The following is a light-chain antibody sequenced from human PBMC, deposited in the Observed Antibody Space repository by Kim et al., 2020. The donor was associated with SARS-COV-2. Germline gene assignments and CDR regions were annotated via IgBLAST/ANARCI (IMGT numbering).Light chain of an antibody. J-gene: IGKJ2*01. V-gene: IGKV1-39*01. Sequence: SASVGDRVVITCRASHNIAEYLHWYQQKPGKAPRLLVYAASTLQRGVPGRFSGSGSGTEFTLTITSLRPEDSATYYCQQSSITHYTFGQGTKLEI. CDR3: QQSSITHYT. CDR1: HNIAEY. CDR2: AAS.